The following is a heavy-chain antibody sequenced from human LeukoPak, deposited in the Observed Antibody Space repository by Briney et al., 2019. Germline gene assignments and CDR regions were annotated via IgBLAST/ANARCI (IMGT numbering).Heavy chain of an antibody. D-gene: IGHD2-2*01. CDR1: GFTFSSYA. CDR2: IGGSGGST. V-gene: IGHV3-23*01. Sequence: PGGSLRLSCAVSGFTFSSYAMSWVRQAPGKGLEWVSAIGGSGGSTYYADSVKDRFTISRDNSKNTLYLQMNSLRAEDTAVFYCAKDLGHCSSISCYFDYWGQGTLVTVSS. CDR3: AKDLGHCSSISCYFDY. J-gene: IGHJ4*02.